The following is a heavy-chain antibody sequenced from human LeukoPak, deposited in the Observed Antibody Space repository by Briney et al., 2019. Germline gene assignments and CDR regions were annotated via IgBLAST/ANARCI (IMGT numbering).Heavy chain of an antibody. Sequence: GGSLRLSCAASGFTFSSYAMSWVRQAPEKGLEWVSTISGSGGGTYYADSVKGRFTISRDNSKNTLYLQMDSLRADDTAVYYCARYSGSYYYPPAWDLWGQGTLVTVSS. D-gene: IGHD1-26*01. J-gene: IGHJ4*02. CDR3: ARYSGSYYYPPAWDL. CDR2: ISGSGGGT. V-gene: IGHV3-23*01. CDR1: GFTFSSYA.